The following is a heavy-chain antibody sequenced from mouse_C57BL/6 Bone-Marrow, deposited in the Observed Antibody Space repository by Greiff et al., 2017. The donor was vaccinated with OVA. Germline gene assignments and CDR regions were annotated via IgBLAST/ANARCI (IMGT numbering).Heavy chain of an antibody. CDR2: IYPRSGNT. CDR3: ARRRTIYYGYDWYFDV. J-gene: IGHJ1*03. V-gene: IGHV1-81*01. D-gene: IGHD2-2*01. Sequence: QVQLQQSGAELARPGASVKLSCKASGYTFTSYGISWVKQRTGQGLEWIGEIYPRSGNTDYNEKFKGKATLTADKSSSTAYMELRSLTSEDSAVYFCARRRTIYYGYDWYFDVWGTGTTVTVSS. CDR1: GYTFTSYG.